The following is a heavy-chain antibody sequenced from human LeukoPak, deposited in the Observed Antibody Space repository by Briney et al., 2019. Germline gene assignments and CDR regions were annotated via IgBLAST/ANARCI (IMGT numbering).Heavy chain of an antibody. J-gene: IGHJ4*01. Sequence: GGSLRLSCAASGFTFSSYAMSWVRQAPGKGLEWVSAISGSGGSTYYADSVKGRFTISRDNSKNTLYLQMNSLRDEDTAVYYCAKGDAGGTYHYFAYXXXXTLXTVSS. CDR3: AKGDAGGTYHYFAY. D-gene: IGHD1-26*01. CDR2: ISGSGGST. CDR1: GFTFSSYA. V-gene: IGHV3-23*01.